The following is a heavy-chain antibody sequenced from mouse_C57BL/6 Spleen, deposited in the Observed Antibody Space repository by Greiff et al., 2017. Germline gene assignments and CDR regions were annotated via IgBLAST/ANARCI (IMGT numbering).Heavy chain of an antibody. V-gene: IGHV5-4*01. CDR1: GFTFSSYA. J-gene: IGHJ2*01. Sequence: EVQVVESGGGLVKPGGSLTLSCAASGFTFSSYAMSWVRQTPEKRLEWVATISDGGSYTYYPDNVKGRFTISRDNAKNNLYLQMSHLKSEDTAMYYCARELVFDYWGQGTTLTVSS. D-gene: IGHD2-2*01. CDR3: ARELVFDY. CDR2: ISDGGSYT.